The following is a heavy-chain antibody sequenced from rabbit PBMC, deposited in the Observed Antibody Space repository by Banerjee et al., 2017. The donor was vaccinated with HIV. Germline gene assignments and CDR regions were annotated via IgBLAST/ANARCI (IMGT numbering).Heavy chain of an antibody. V-gene: IGHV1S45*01. CDR3: ARDLAGVIGWNFDL. D-gene: IGHD4-1*01. Sequence: QEQLKESGGDLVKPGASLTLTCKASGLDFSSSYWICWVRQAPGKGLEWIACIDVGKSGSTYYASWAKGRFTISRTSSTTVALQMTSLTAADTATYFCARDLAGVIGWNFDLWGPGTLVTVS. CDR2: IDVGKSGST. J-gene: IGHJ4*01. CDR1: GLDFSSSYW.